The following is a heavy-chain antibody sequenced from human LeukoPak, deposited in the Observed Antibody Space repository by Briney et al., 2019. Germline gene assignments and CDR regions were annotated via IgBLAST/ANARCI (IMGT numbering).Heavy chain of an antibody. D-gene: IGHD3-16*01. Sequence: PGGSLRLSCAATGFTFRTNAMYWVRQAPGKGLEWISSISADGSTYYAGSVEGRFTLYRDNSKNTLFLYMSSLRVEDTALYYCAKGSNSDPNGLTDYWGQGTLVTVSS. CDR1: GFTFRTNA. CDR3: AKGSNSDPNGLTDY. CDR2: ISADGST. V-gene: IGHV3-23*01. J-gene: IGHJ4*02.